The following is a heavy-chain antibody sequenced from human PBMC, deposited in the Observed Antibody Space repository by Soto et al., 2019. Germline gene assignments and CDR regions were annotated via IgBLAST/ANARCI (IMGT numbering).Heavy chain of an antibody. CDR3: AKGVTSYYYYGMDV. D-gene: IGHD3-16*01. CDR2: ISGSGGST. Sequence: XVSLRLSFAASGFTFSSYSKTWVRQAPGKGLEWVSGISGSGGSTYYADSVKGRFTISRDNSKNTMYLQMNSLRAEDTAVYYCAKGVTSYYYYGMDVWGQRTTVTVSS. CDR1: GFTFSSYS. J-gene: IGHJ6*02. V-gene: IGHV3-23*01.